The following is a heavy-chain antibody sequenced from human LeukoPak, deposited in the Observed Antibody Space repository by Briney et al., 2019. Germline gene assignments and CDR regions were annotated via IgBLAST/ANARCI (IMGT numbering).Heavy chain of an antibody. CDR3: ARDTPPGYCSSTSCYNNWFDP. CDR2: INPNSGGT. CDR1: GYTFTGYY. Sequence: ASVKVSCTASGYTFTGYYMHWVRQAPGQGLEWMGWINPNSGGTNYAQKFQGRVTMTRDMSTSTVYMELSSLRSEDTAVYYCARDTPPGYCSSTSCYNNWFDPWGQGTLVTVSS. V-gene: IGHV1-2*02. J-gene: IGHJ5*02. D-gene: IGHD2-2*02.